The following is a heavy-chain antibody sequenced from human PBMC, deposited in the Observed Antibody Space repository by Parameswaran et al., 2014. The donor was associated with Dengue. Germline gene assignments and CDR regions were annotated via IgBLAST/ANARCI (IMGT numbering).Heavy chain of an antibody. V-gene: IGHV4-34*01. CDR3: ARARTTGGGSGSYYEGYFDY. J-gene: IGHJ4*02. Sequence: RWIRSAPRKGLEWIGEINHSGSTNYNPSLKSRVTISVDTSKNQFSLKLSSVTAADTAVYYCARARTTGGGSGSYYEGYFDYWGQGTLVTVSS. D-gene: IGHD3-10*01. CDR2: INHSGST.